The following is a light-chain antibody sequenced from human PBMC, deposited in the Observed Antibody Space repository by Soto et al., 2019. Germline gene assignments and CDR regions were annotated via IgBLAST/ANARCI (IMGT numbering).Light chain of an antibody. CDR1: QRVSSH. J-gene: IGKJ5*01. CDR2: GAS. Sequence: EIALTQAPLTLSGAPGDIGALSCRASQRVSSHLAWYKQKPGQAPRLLIYGASTRATGIPARFSGSGSGTEFALTISSLQSEDFAVYYCQQHNNWPPITFGQGTRLDIK. CDR3: QQHNNWPPIT. V-gene: IGKV3-15*01.